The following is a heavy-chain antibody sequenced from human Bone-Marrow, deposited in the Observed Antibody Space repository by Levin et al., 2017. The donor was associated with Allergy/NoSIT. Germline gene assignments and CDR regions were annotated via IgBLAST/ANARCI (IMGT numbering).Heavy chain of an antibody. J-gene: IGHJ3*02. V-gene: IGHV3-21*01. Sequence: GESLKISCAASGFSFSTYRMNWVRQAPGKGLEWVSSISSSGSNIYYADSVKGRFTISRDYAENSLYLQMSSLRAEDTAVYYCARDRIYADYIRHDAFDIWGQGTMVTVSS. CDR2: ISSSGSNI. CDR3: ARDRIYADYIRHDAFDI. D-gene: IGHD4-11*01. CDR1: GFSFSTYR.